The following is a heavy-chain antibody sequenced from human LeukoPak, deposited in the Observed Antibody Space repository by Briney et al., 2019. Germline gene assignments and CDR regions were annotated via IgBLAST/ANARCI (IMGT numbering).Heavy chain of an antibody. D-gene: IGHD2-2*01. CDR2: TYYRSTWYN. CDR3: ARRLTQYDCFDP. J-gene: IGHJ5*02. CDR1: GDSVSSNSVT. V-gene: IGHV6-1*01. Sequence: SQTLSLTCAISGDSVSSNSVTWNWIRQSPSRGLEWLGRTYYRSTWYNDYAVSVRGRITVNPDTSKNQFSLHLNSVTPEDTAVYYCARRLTQYDCFDPWGQGILVTISS.